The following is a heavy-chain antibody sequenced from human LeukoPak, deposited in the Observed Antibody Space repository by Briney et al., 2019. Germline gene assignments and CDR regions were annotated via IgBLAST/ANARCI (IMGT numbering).Heavy chain of an antibody. CDR3: AGYDHSNYLAY. J-gene: IGHJ4*01. CDR2: ISNSGSA. Sequence: SETLTLSWTVSGVSISTNYWNWIRQSPEKGLEWIGYISNSGSADRHPSLKSRVTISLDPSKNQLSLSLNSVTAADTAVYFCAGYDHSNYLAYWG. V-gene: IGHV4-59*13. D-gene: IGHD3-16*01. CDR1: GVSISTNY.